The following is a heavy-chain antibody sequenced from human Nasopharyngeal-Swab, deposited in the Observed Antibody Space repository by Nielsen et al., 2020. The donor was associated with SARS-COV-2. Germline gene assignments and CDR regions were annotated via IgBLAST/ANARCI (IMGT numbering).Heavy chain of an antibody. CDR3: ARGGYYGSGSYQN. J-gene: IGHJ4*02. CDR1: GGSISSSNW. D-gene: IGHD3-10*01. Sequence: GSLRLSCAVSGGSISSSNWWSWVRRPPGKGLEWIGEIYHSGSTNYNPSLKSRVTISVDKSKNQFSLKLSSVTAADTAVYYCARGGYYGSGSYQNWGQGTLVTVSS. V-gene: IGHV4-4*02. CDR2: IYHSGST.